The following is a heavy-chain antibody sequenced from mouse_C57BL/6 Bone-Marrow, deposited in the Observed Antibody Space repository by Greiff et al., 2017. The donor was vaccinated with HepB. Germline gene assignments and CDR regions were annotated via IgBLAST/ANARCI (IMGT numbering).Heavy chain of an antibody. CDR2: IFPGSGST. D-gene: IGHD2-4*01. Sequence: QVQLKESGPELVKPGASVKISCKASGYTFPDYYINWVKRRPGQGLEWIGWIFPGSGSTYYNEKLKGKATLTVDKSSSTAYMLLSSLTSEASAVYCCARGGLRRNGDYWGQGTTLTVSS. J-gene: IGHJ2*01. CDR1: GYTFPDYY. CDR3: ARGGLRRNGDY. V-gene: IGHV1-75*01.